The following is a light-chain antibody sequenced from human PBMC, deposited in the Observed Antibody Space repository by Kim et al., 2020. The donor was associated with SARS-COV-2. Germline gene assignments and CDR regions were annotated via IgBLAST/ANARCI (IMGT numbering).Light chain of an antibody. V-gene: IGKV3-15*01. CDR3: QQYSDKIS. CDR2: GAL. CDR1: QTIGNS. J-gene: IGKJ5*01. Sequence: SLSPGERVTLSCRASQTIGNSLAWYQQRPGQVPRLLIYGALTRATDVSARFSGSGSGTDFTLTISSLQPEDFAIYVCQQYSDKISFGQGTRLEIK.